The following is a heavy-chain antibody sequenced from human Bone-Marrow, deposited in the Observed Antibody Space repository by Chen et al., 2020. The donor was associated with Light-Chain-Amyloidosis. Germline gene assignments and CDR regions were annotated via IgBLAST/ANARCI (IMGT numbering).Heavy chain of an antibody. Sequence: QVQLVQSGAEVKKPGSSVKVSCKASGGTFNSYAISWVRQAPGQGLEWMGRIIPILGIANYAQKFQGRVTITADKSTSTAYMELSSLRSEDTAVYYCARVVTTVTTYYFDYWGQGTLVTVSS. V-gene: IGHV1-69*04. CDR2: IIPILGIA. CDR1: GGTFNSYA. D-gene: IGHD4-17*01. J-gene: IGHJ4*02. CDR3: ARVVTTVTTYYFDY.